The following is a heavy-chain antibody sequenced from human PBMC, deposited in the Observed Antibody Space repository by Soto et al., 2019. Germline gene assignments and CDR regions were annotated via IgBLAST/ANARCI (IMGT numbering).Heavy chain of an antibody. CDR3: AAPRDEYGSGISWFTYGMDV. V-gene: IGHV3-23*01. CDR2: LNGAGGST. Sequence: GGSLRLSCLASGFTFSDYAMTWVRHVPGRGLEWVSSLNGAGGSTYYADSVRGRFTISRDNSQNTLFLQMNRLTVDDTAIYYCAAPRDEYGSGISWFTYGMDVWGQGTTVTVSS. CDR1: GFTFSDYA. D-gene: IGHD3-10*01. J-gene: IGHJ6*02.